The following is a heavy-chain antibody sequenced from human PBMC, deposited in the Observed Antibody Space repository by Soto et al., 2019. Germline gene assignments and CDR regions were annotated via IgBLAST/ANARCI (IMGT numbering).Heavy chain of an antibody. V-gene: IGHV5-51*01. CDR2: IYPGDSET. Sequence: GESLKISCMTSGYSFTSFWIGWVRQMPGKGLEWMGNIYPGDSETRYSPSFQGHVTISADKSISTAYLQWSSLKASDTAMYYCTGHTELAQDIDNWGQGTLVTVSS. D-gene: IGHD1-26*01. CDR3: TGHTELAQDIDN. CDR1: GYSFTSFW. J-gene: IGHJ4*02.